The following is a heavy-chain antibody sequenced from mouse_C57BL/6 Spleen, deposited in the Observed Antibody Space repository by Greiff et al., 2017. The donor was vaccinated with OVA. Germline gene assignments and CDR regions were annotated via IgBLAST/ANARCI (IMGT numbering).Heavy chain of an antibody. CDR3: ARRNYYYGSSLDFDV. CDR1: GYTFTSYW. J-gene: IGHJ1*03. D-gene: IGHD1-1*01. V-gene: IGHV1-61*01. Sequence: QVQLQQPGAELVRPGSSVKLSCKASGYTFTSYWMDWVKQRPGQGLEWIGNIYPSDSETHYNQKFKDKATLTVDKSSSSAYMQLSSLTSEDSAVYYCARRNYYYGSSLDFDVWGTGTTVTVSS. CDR2: IYPSDSET.